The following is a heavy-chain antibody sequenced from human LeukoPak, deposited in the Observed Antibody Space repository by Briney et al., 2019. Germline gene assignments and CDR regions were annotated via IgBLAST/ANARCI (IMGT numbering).Heavy chain of an antibody. CDR2: IYGGHTA. Sequence: GGSLRLSCAASGFTVSTVYMTWVRQAPGKGLEWVSVIYGGHTAYCADSVKGRFTISRDNPKNTLNLQMNSLRAEDTAVYYCAREIGQLGGAFDIWGQGTLVTVSS. J-gene: IGHJ3*02. CDR3: AREIGQLGGAFDI. CDR1: GFTVSTVY. D-gene: IGHD7-27*01. V-gene: IGHV3-53*01.